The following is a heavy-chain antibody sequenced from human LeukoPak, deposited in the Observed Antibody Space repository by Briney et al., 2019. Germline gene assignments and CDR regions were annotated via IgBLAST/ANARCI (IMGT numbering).Heavy chain of an antibody. CDR3: AREGTTTVTTKGRSWFDP. CDR1: GYTFTSYG. J-gene: IGHJ5*02. V-gene: IGHV1-18*01. Sequence: VASVKVSCKASGYTFTSYGISWVRQAPGQGLEWMGWISAYNGNTNYAQKLQGRVTMTTDTSTSTAYMELRSLRSDDTAVYYCAREGTTTVTTKGRSWFDPWGQGTLVTVSP. CDR2: ISAYNGNT. D-gene: IGHD4-17*01.